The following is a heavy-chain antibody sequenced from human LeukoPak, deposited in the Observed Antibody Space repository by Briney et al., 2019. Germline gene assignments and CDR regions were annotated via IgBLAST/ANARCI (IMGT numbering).Heavy chain of an antibody. J-gene: IGHJ5*02. Sequence: SQTLSLTCAISGDSVSSNSAAWNWIRQSPSRGLEWLGRTYYRSKWYNDYAVSVKSRITINPDTSKNQFSLQLNSVTPEDTAVYYCARSLLTGTTTGNWFDPWGQGTLVTVSS. CDR3: ARSLLTGTTTGNWFDP. CDR1: GDSVSSNSAA. D-gene: IGHD1-7*01. CDR2: TYYRSKWYN. V-gene: IGHV6-1*01.